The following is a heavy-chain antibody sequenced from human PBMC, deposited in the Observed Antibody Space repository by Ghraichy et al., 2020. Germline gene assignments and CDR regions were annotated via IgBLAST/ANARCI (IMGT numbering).Heavy chain of an antibody. CDR2: TKNKANSYTT. V-gene: IGHV3-72*01. Sequence: GGSLRLSCVASGFTFSDHYMDWVRQAPGKGLEWVGRTKNKANSYTTEYAASVKGRFTISRDDSKNSLYLQMSSLKTEDTAVYYCARGRIAASDRRWMAFDVWGQGTLVTVSS. D-gene: IGHD6-13*01. CDR3: ARGRIAASDRRWMAFDV. J-gene: IGHJ4*02. CDR1: GFTFSDHY.